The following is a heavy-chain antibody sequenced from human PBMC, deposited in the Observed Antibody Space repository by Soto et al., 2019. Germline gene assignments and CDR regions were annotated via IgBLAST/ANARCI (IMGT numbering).Heavy chain of an antibody. J-gene: IGHJ5*01. V-gene: IGHV4-4*07. Sequence: SETLSLTCTVSGGSISSYYWSWIRQPAGKGLEWIGRIYTSGSTNYNPSLKSRVTMSVDASKNQFSLKLGSVTAADTAVYYCARDIYDILPGYYEGWFDAWGHGTLVTVS. D-gene: IGHD3-9*01. CDR2: IYTSGST. CDR1: GGSISSYY. CDR3: ARDIYDILPGYYEGWFDA.